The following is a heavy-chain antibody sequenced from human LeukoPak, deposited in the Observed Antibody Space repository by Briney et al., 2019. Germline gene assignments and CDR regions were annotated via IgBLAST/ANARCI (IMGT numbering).Heavy chain of an antibody. CDR2: IYYSGAT. CDR3: ANTWGFSYFDS. V-gene: IGHV4-39*01. J-gene: IGHJ4*02. D-gene: IGHD3-16*01. CDR1: GGSIRSSNYF. Sequence: SETLSLTCTVSGGSIRSSNYFWGWVRQPPGKGLEWIANIYYSGATYYNPSLKSRVTMSVDTSQNQFSLNLSSVTAADTAVYYCANTWGFSYFDSWGQGTLVTVSS.